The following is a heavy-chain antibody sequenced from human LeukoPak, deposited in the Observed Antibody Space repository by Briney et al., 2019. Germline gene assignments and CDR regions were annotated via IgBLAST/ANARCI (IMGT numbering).Heavy chain of an antibody. V-gene: IGHV5-51*01. D-gene: IGHD3-10*01. CDR3: ARHRTMVRGVRYYCMDV. CDR2: IYPGDSDT. J-gene: IGHJ6*03. Sequence: GESLKISCKGSGYSFTSYWIGWVRQMPGKGLEWMGIIYPGDSDTRYSPSFQGQVTISADKSISTAYLQWSSLKASDTAMYYCARHRTMVRGVRYYCMDVWGKGTTVTVSS. CDR1: GYSFTSYW.